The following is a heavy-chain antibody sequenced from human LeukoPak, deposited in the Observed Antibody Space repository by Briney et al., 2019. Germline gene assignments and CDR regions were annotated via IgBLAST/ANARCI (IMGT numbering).Heavy chain of an antibody. CDR1: GGTFSSYA. CDR3: ARGGRDCSSTSCYDGFDY. J-gene: IGHJ4*02. V-gene: IGHV1-69*13. CDR2: IIPIFGTA. D-gene: IGHD2-2*01. Sequence: GASVKVSCKASGGTFSSYAISWVRQAPGQGLEWMGGIIPIFGTANYAQKFQGRVTITADESTSTAYMELSSLRSEDTAVYYCARGGRDCSSTSCYDGFDYWGQGTLVTVSS.